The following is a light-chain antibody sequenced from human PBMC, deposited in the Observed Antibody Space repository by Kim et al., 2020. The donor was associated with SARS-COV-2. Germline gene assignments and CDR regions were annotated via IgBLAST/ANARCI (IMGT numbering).Light chain of an antibody. CDR2: RDF. CDR3: QVWDSRV. Sequence: SYELTQPLSVSVALGQTARITCGVKNIGSRNVHWYQQKPGQAPVQVIYRDFNRPSGIPERFSGSNSGNTATLTINRAQAGDEADYYCQVWDSRVFGGGTQLTVL. J-gene: IGLJ2*01. CDR1: NIGSRN. V-gene: IGLV3-9*01.